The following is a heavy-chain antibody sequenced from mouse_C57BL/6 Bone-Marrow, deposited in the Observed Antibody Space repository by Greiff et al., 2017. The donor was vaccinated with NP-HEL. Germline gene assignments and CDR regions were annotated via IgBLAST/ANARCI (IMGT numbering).Heavy chain of an antibody. Sequence: EVQLQQSGPELVKPGASVKISCKASGYTFTDYYMNWVKQSNGKSLEWIGDINPNNGGTSYNQKFKGKATLTVDKSSSTAYMELRSLTSEDSAVYYCAAGRYWGQGTTLTVSS. CDR2: INPNNGGT. V-gene: IGHV1-26*01. J-gene: IGHJ2*01. CDR3: AAGRY. CDR1: GYTFTDYY.